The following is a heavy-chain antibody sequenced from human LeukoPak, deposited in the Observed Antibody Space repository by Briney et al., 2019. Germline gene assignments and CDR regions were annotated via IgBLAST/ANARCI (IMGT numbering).Heavy chain of an antibody. Sequence: QAGGSLRLSCAASGFTFSSYGMSWVRQAPGRGLEWVSAISGSGGSTYYADSVKGRFTISRDNSKNTLYLQMNSLRAEDTAVYYCAKRSWYGGYFDYWGQGTLVTVSS. CDR1: GFTFSSYG. D-gene: IGHD6-13*01. J-gene: IGHJ4*02. V-gene: IGHV3-23*01. CDR3: AKRSWYGGYFDY. CDR2: ISGSGGST.